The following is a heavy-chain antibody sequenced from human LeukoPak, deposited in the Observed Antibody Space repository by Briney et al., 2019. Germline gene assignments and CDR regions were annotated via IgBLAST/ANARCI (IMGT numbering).Heavy chain of an antibody. CDR2: ISGGGGST. Sequence: GGSLRLSCAASGFTFTSYSMNWVRQAPGKGLEWVSTISGGGGSTYYADSVKGRFTISRDNSKNTLYLQVNSLRAEDTAVYYCAKGGKWDVTPFDYWGQGTLVTVAS. CDR1: GFTFTSYS. D-gene: IGHD1-26*01. J-gene: IGHJ4*02. V-gene: IGHV3-23*01. CDR3: AKGGKWDVTPFDY.